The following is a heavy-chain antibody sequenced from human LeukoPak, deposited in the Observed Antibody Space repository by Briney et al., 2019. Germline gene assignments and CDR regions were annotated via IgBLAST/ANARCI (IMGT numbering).Heavy chain of an antibody. CDR3: AKVGIAVAGINYFDY. CDR2: IRYDGSNK. CDR1: GFTFSSYG. V-gene: IGHV3-30*02. Sequence: GGSLRLSCAASGFTFSSYGMHWVRQAPGKGLEWVAFIRYDGSNKYYADSVKGRFTISRGNSKNTLYLQMNSLRAEDTAVYYCAKVGIAVAGINYFDYWGQGTLVTVSS. J-gene: IGHJ4*02. D-gene: IGHD6-19*01.